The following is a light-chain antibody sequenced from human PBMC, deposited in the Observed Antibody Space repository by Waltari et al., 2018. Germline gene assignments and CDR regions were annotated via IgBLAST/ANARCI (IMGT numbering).Light chain of an antibody. V-gene: IGKV1-12*01. CDR1: QDVGSL. J-gene: IGKJ2*01. CDR2: SAS. Sequence: DIQMTQSPSSVSASVGARVTITCRASQDVGSLLAWYQQKPGKAPRLLIYSASILQSGVPSRFSGSGSGTEYTLTISSLQPEDCAIYCCQQAHTFPFTFGQGTKLEIK. CDR3: QQAHTFPFT.